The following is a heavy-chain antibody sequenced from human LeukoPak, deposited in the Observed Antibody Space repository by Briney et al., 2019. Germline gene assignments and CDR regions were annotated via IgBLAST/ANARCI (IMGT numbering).Heavy chain of an antibody. D-gene: IGHD3-9*01. CDR2: IRSSSSYI. Sequence: GGSLRLSCAASGFTFSSYSMNWVRQAPGKGLEWVSSIRSSSSYIYYADSVKGRYTISRDNAKNSLYLQMNSLRAEDTAVYCCARVSYDILTGYSYIDYWGQGTLVTVSS. V-gene: IGHV3-21*01. J-gene: IGHJ4*02. CDR3: ARVSYDILTGYSYIDY. CDR1: GFTFSSYS.